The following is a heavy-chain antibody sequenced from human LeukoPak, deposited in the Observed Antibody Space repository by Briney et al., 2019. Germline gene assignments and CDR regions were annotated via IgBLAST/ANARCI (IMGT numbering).Heavy chain of an antibody. D-gene: IGHD4-23*01. V-gene: IGHV4-34*01. J-gene: IGHJ6*02. CDR2: INHSGST. Sequence: PSETLSLTCTVSGGSISRGDNYWSWIRQPPGKGLEWIGEINHSGSTNYNPSLKSRVTISVDTSKNQFSLKLSSVTAADTAVYYCASDYGGPYYYYGMDVWGQGTTVIVSS. CDR3: ASDYGGPYYYYGMDV. CDR1: GGSISRGDNY.